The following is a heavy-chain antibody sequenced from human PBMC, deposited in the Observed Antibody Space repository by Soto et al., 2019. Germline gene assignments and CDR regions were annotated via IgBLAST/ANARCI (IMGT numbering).Heavy chain of an antibody. D-gene: IGHD4-17*01. CDR1: GYSFPSST. CDR3: AIANYGDNDY. V-gene: IGHV1-18*01. CDR2: INAYNGNT. Sequence: QVQLVQSGAEVKRPGASVKVSCKASGYSFPSSTISWVRQAPGQGLEWMGWINAYNGNTKYTQKLQGRFTMTTDTSTSTAYMELENLRSDDTDMYFCAIANYGDNDYWGQGTLVTVSS. J-gene: IGHJ4*02.